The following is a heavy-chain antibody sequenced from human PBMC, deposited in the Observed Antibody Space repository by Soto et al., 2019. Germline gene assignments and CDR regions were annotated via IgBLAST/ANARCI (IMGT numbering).Heavy chain of an antibody. CDR2: INYDGSGK. CDR3: LSAGSAVS. J-gene: IGHJ4*02. V-gene: IGHV3-7*05. Sequence: EVQLVESGGGLVQPGGSLRLSCAASGFTLSNYWMTWVRQAPGKGLEWVANINYDGSGKNYVDSVKGRFTISRDNTRNSLALQMNTLRAEDTAVYYCLSAGSAVSWGQGTLVTVSS. D-gene: IGHD3-10*01. CDR1: GFTLSNYW.